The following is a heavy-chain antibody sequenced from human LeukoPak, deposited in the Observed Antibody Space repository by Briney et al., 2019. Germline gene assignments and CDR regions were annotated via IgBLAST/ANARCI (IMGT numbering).Heavy chain of an antibody. CDR3: ARDWHFDY. Sequence: SVKVSCKASVYTFTSYGISWVPQAPGQGLEWMGWISPYNGNTNYAQKLQGRVTMTTDTSTSTAYMELRSLRSDDTAVYFCARDWHFDYWGQGTLVTVPS. J-gene: IGHJ4*02. CDR1: VYTFTSYG. V-gene: IGHV1-18*01. CDR2: ISPYNGNT.